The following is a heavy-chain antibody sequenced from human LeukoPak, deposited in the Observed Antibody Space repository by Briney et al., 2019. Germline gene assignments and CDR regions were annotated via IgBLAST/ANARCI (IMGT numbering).Heavy chain of an antibody. D-gene: IGHD5-18*01. CDR2: IYYSGST. Sequence: SETLSLTCTVSGGSISSYYWSWIRQPPGKGLEWIGYIYYSGSTNYNPSLKSRVTISVDTSKNQFSLKLSSVTAADTAVYYCASGPALSNTAMGHWGQGTLVTVSS. V-gene: IGHV4-59*12. CDR1: GGSISSYY. J-gene: IGHJ4*02. CDR3: ASGPALSNTAMGH.